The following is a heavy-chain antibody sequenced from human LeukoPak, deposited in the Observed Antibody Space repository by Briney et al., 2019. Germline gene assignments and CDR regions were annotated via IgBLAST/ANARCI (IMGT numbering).Heavy chain of an antibody. D-gene: IGHD1-14*01. J-gene: IGHJ4*02. V-gene: IGHV3-23*01. Sequence: GGSLRLSCAASGFTFSSSDLSWVRQAPGKGLEWVSGSIGSVGSTYYADSVKGRFTISRDNSKTTLYLQMNSLRAEDTAVYYCAKRRIDHNPWYFEYWGQGTQVTVSS. CDR2: SIGSVGST. CDR3: AKRRIDHNPWYFEY. CDR1: GFTFSSSD.